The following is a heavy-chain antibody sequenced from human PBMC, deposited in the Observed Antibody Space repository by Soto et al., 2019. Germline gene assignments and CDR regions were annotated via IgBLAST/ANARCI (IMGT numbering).Heavy chain of an antibody. V-gene: IGHV4-34*01. CDR2: INHSGST. CDR3: ARGPNLAYCGGDFYKPPPH. D-gene: IGHD2-21*01. CDR1: GGSFSGYY. Sequence: SETLSLTCAVYGGSFSGYYWSWIRQPPGKGLEWIGEINHSGSTNYNPSLKSRVTISVDTSKNQFSLKLSSVTAADTAVYYCARGPNLAYCGGDFYKPPPHWDQGTLVTVSS. J-gene: IGHJ4*02.